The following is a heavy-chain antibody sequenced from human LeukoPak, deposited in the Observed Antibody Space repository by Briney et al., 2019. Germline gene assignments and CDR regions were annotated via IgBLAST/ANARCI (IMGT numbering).Heavy chain of an antibody. J-gene: IGHJ4*02. CDR3: ARHSPYQPLHFDY. CDR1: GGSIGSSSYY. CDR2: IYYSGST. D-gene: IGHD2-2*01. Sequence: SETLSRTCTVSGGSIGSSSYYWGWIRQPPGKGLEWIGSIYYSGSTYYNPSLKSRVTISVDTSKNQFSLKLSSVTAADTAVYYCARHSPYQPLHFDYWGQGTLVTVSS. V-gene: IGHV4-39*01.